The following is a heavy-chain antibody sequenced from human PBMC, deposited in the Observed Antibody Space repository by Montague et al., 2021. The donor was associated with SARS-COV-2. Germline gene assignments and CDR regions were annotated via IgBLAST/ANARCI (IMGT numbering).Heavy chain of an antibody. J-gene: IGHJ4*02. CDR1: GGSVSRISSH. V-gene: IGHV4-39*01. Sequence: SETLSLTCTVSGGSVSRISSHWGWIRQPPGKGLEYIGSFYYAGGTQYNPSLKSRDTISVDTSNDQFSLKMNSVTAADTAVYFCARLYGSSFDYWGQGTLVTVSS. CDR2: FYYAGGT. CDR3: ARLYGSSFDY. D-gene: IGHD4-17*01.